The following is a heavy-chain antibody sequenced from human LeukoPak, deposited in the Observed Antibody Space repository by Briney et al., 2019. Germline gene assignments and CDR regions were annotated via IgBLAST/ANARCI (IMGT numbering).Heavy chain of an antibody. CDR3: ARDSRLPYDSSGYSAGMDV. Sequence: SVKVSCKASGGTFSSYAISWVRQAPGQGLEWMGRIIPIFGIANYAQKFQGRVTITADKSTSTAYMELNSLRAEDTAVYYCARDSRLPYDSSGYSAGMDVWGQGTTVTVSS. V-gene: IGHV1-69*04. D-gene: IGHD3-22*01. J-gene: IGHJ6*02. CDR1: GGTFSSYA. CDR2: IIPIFGIA.